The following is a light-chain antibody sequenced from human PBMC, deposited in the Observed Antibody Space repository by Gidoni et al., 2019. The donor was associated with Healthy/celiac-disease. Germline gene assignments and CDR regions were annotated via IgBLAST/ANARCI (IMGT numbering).Light chain of an antibody. CDR3: NSYTSSTTWV. CDR2: EVS. V-gene: IGLV2-14*01. Sequence: QSALTQPASVSGSPGQSINISCTGTSSDVGGYNYVSWYQPHPGKAPKLMIYEVSNRPSGVSNRFSGSKSGNTASLTISGLQAEDEADYYCNSYTSSTTWVFGGGTKLTVL. CDR1: SSDVGGYNY. J-gene: IGLJ3*02.